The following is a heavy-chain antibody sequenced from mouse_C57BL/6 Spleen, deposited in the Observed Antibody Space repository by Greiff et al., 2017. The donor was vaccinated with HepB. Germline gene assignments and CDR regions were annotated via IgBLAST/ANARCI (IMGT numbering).Heavy chain of an antibody. CDR1: GYTFTSYW. D-gene: IGHD6-5*01. J-gene: IGHJ4*01. CDR3: ARAYYTRDAMDY. V-gene: IGHV1-69*01. CDR2: IDPSDSYT. Sequence: QVQLQQPGAELVMPGASVKLSCKASGYTFTSYWMHWVKQRPGQGLEWIGEIDPSDSYTNYNQKFKGKSTLTVDKSSSTAYMQLSSLTSEDSAVYYCARAYYTRDAMDYWGQGTSVTVSS.